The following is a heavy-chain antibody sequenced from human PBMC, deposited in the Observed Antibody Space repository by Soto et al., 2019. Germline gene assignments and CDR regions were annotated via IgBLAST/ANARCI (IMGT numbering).Heavy chain of an antibody. CDR3: AKDLSTPDY. CDR2: ISGGNT. CDR1: GLTFSSYA. Sequence: GGSLRLSCAASGLTFSSYAMSWVRQAPGKGLEWVSGISGGNTYYADSVKGRFTISRDNSKNTLYLQMNSLRAEDTAIYYCAKDLSTPDYWGQGTLVTVSS. J-gene: IGHJ4*02. D-gene: IGHD2-2*01. V-gene: IGHV3-23*01.